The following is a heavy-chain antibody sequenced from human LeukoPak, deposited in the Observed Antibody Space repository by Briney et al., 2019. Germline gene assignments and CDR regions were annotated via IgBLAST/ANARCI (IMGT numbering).Heavy chain of an antibody. CDR2: FTGSGGST. V-gene: IGHV3-23*01. CDR3: AKAHYYDSSGYPNDAFDI. Sequence: GGSLRLSCAASGFTFSNYAMNWVRQAPGKGLEWVSGFTGSGGSTYYADSVKGRFTISRDNSKNTLYLQMNSLRAEDTAVYFCAKAHYYDSSGYPNDAFDIWGQGTMVTVSS. J-gene: IGHJ3*02. D-gene: IGHD3-22*01. CDR1: GFTFSNYA.